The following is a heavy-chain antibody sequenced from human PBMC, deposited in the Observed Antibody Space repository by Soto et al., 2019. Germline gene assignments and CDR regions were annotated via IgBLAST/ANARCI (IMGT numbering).Heavy chain of an antibody. CDR1: GFPFSSYS. Sequence: GGSLRLSCAAPGFPFSSYSMNWVRQAPGKGLEWVSSISSSSSYIYYADSVKGRFTISRDNAKNSLYLQMNSLRAEDTAVYYCARESGSYFLGLDYWGQGTLVTVSS. D-gene: IGHD1-26*01. J-gene: IGHJ4*02. CDR2: ISSSSSYI. V-gene: IGHV3-21*01. CDR3: ARESGSYFLGLDY.